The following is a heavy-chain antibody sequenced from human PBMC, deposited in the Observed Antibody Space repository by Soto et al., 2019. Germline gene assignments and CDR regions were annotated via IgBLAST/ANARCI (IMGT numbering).Heavy chain of an antibody. D-gene: IGHD6-13*01. CDR1: GGSISSGGYY. CDR2: IYYSGST. CDR3: SRGLSSSSWYR. V-gene: IGHV4-31*03. J-gene: IGHJ4*02. Sequence: SETLSLTCTVSGGSISSGGYYWSWIRQHPGKGLEWIGYIYYSGSTYYNPSLKSRVTISVDTSKNQFSLKLSSVTAADTAVYYCSRGLSSSSWYRWGQGTLVTVSS.